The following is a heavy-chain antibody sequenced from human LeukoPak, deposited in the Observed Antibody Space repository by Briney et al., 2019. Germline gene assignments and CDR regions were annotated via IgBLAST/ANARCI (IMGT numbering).Heavy chain of an antibody. CDR1: GFTFSSYW. J-gene: IGHJ4*02. Sequence: GGSLRLSCAASGFTFSSYWMTWVRQAPGKGLEWVANIKQDGSKKNYVDSVKGRFTISRDNAKNSLYLQMNSLRDEDTAVYYCASSGSYRFDYWGQGTLVTVSS. CDR2: IKQDGSKK. D-gene: IGHD1-26*01. CDR3: ASSGSYRFDY. V-gene: IGHV3-7*01.